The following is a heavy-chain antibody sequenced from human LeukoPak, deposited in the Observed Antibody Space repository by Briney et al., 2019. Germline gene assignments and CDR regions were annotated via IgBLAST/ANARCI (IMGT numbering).Heavy chain of an antibody. CDR1: GGSISSGSYY. D-gene: IGHD1-1*01. J-gene: IGHJ3*02. CDR3: ATGTTGTAAFDI. V-gene: IGHV4-61*02. Sequence: SETLSLTCTVSGGSISSGSYYWSWIRQPAGKGLEWIGRIYTSGSTNYNPSLKSRVTISVGTSKNQFSLKLSSVTAADTAVYYCATGTTGTAAFDIWGQGTMVTVSS. CDR2: IYTSGST.